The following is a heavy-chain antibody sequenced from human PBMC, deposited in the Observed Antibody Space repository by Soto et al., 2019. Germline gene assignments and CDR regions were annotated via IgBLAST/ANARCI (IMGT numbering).Heavy chain of an antibody. V-gene: IGHV1-18*01. CDR1: GYIFSSYG. CDR2: ISAYNGRT. Sequence: QAQLVQSGPEVKKPGASVKVSCEASGYIFSSYGVSWVRQAPGQGLEWMGWISAYNGRTKYARKFQGRVTMTTTDTSTRAAYMALKNLTSDDTAVYYCAKANYYDSGGYALGRNWYFDLWGRGTLVTVSS. CDR3: AKANYYDSGGYALGRNWYFDL. J-gene: IGHJ2*01. D-gene: IGHD3-22*01.